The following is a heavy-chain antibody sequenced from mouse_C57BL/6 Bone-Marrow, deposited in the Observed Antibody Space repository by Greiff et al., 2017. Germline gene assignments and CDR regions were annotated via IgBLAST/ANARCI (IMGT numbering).Heavy chain of an antibody. CDR2: IWSGGST. CDR3: ARNFGYDEGYYWDD. V-gene: IGHV2-2*01. D-gene: IGHD2-14*01. CDR1: GFSLPSSG. J-gene: IGHJ2*01. Sequence: QVHVKQSGPGLFQPSQSLSITCPVSGFSLPSSGVPLFRQSPGKGLEWLGVIWSGGSTDSNAAFISRLSISKDNSKSQVFFKMNSLQADDTAIDYCARNFGYDEGYYWDDGGQGTTRT.